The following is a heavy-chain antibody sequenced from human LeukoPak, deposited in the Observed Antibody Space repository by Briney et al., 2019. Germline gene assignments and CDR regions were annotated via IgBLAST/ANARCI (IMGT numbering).Heavy chain of an antibody. Sequence: GGSLRLSCAASGFTFSSYAMSWVRQAPGKGLEWVSAISGSGGSRYYADSVKGRFTISRDNSKNTLYLQMNSLRAEDTAVYYCATLLYGDYVQPYYFDYWGQGTLVTVSS. CDR3: ATLLYGDYVQPYYFDY. J-gene: IGHJ4*02. CDR2: ISGSGGSR. CDR1: GFTFSSYA. D-gene: IGHD4-17*01. V-gene: IGHV3-23*01.